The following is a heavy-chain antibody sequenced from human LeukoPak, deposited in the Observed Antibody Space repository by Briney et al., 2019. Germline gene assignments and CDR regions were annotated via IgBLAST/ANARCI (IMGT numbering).Heavy chain of an antibody. J-gene: IGHJ4*02. CDR3: ARDPAPFIAAAGRPYYFDY. D-gene: IGHD6-13*01. Sequence: GGSLRLSCAASGFTFSSSAMSWVRQVPGKGLEWVSGISASGGSTSYADSVKGRFTISRDNAKNSLYLQMNSLRAEDTAVYYCARDPAPFIAAAGRPYYFDYWGQGTLVTVSS. CDR2: ISASGGST. CDR1: GFTFSSSA. V-gene: IGHV3-23*01.